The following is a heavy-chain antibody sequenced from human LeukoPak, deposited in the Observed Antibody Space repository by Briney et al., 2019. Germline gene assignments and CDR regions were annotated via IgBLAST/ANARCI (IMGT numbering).Heavy chain of an antibody. J-gene: IGHJ4*02. CDR2: INSDGSST. D-gene: IGHD2-2*01. Sequence: GGSLRLSCAASGFTFSSYWMLWVRQAPGRGLVWFSRINSDGSSTSYADSVKGRFTISRDNAKNTLYLQMNSLSAEDPAVYYCARARQLGFDYWGQGTLVTVSS. CDR1: GFTFSSYW. V-gene: IGHV3-74*01. CDR3: ARARQLGFDY.